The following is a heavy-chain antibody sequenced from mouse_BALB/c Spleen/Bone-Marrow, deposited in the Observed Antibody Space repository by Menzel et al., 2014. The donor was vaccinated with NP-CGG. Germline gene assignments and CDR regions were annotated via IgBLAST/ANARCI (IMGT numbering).Heavy chain of an antibody. CDR3: AEIYCYGRDY. V-gene: IGHV1-7*01. D-gene: IGHD1-1*01. Sequence: VQLQQSGAELAEPGASVKLSCKASGFTFTNYWMHWVKQRPGQGLEWIGYINPSTGYTEYNQKFKDKATLTADKSSSAAYKRLSSLTSENSADYCCAEIYCYGRDYWGQGTTLTVSS. CDR2: INPSTGYT. J-gene: IGHJ2*01. CDR1: GFTFTNYW.